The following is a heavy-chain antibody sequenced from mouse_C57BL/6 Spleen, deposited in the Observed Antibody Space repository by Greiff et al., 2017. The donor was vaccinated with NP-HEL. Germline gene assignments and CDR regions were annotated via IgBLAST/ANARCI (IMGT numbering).Heavy chain of an antibody. Sequence: VKLVESGPGLAAPSQSLSITCTVSGFSLTSYAISWVRQPPGKGLEWLGVIWTGGGTNYNSALKSRLSISKDNSKSQVFLKMNSLQTDDTARYYCASIQLQGRKNAMDYWGQGTSVTVSS. CDR1: GFSLTSYA. V-gene: IGHV2-9-1*01. CDR3: ASIQLQGRKNAMDY. J-gene: IGHJ4*01. CDR2: IWTGGGT. D-gene: IGHD2-1*01.